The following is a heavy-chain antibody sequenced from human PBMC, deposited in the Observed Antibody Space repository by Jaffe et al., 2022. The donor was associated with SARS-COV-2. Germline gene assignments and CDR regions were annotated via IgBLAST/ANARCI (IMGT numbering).Heavy chain of an antibody. CDR1: GYSLTTYG. V-gene: IGHV1-18*01. CDR3: ARGYGSGTSKFARNAFDI. D-gene: IGHD3-10*01. J-gene: IGHJ3*02. CDR2: ISAYNGDT. Sequence: QVQLVQSGAEVKKPGASVKVSCKASGYSLTTYGITWVRQAPGQGLEWMGWISAYNGDTNYAQKLQGRVTMTTDTSTSTAYMELRSLRSDDTAVYYCARGYGSGTSKFARNAFDIWGQGTMVTVSS.